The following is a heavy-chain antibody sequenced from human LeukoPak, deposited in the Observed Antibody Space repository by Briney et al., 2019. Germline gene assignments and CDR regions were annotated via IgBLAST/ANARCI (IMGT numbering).Heavy chain of an antibody. D-gene: IGHD2-2*01. J-gene: IGHJ6*03. CDR1: GGSISSYY. CDR3: ARGVVPAAMHDYYYYYMDV. Sequence: PSETLSLTCTVSGGSISSYYWSWLRQPAGKGLEWIGRIYTSGSTNYNPSLKSRVTMSVDTSKNQFSLKLSSVTAADTAVYYCARGVVPAAMHDYYYYYMDVWGKGTTVTISS. V-gene: IGHV4-4*07. CDR2: IYTSGST.